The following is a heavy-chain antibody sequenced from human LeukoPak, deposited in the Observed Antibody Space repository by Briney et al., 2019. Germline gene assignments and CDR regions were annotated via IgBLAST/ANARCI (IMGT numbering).Heavy chain of an antibody. CDR2: ISSSGSTI. CDR3: ARSSCTIVICYSDFDY. V-gene: IGHV3-48*03. J-gene: IGHJ4*02. CDR1: GFTFSSYE. D-gene: IGHD2-8*01. Sequence: GGSLRLSCAASGFTFSSYEMNWVRQAPGKGLEWVSYISSSGSTIYYADSVKGRFTISRDNAKNSLYLQMNSLRAEDTAVYYCARSSCTIVICYSDFDYWGQGTLVTVSS.